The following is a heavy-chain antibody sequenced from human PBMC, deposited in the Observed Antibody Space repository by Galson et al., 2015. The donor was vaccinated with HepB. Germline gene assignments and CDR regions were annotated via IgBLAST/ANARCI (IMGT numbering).Heavy chain of an antibody. CDR2: ISGSGEYT. CDR3: AKDSTMVTLGWFDS. J-gene: IGHJ5*01. D-gene: IGHD5-18*01. CDR1: GFTFRRYA. V-gene: IGHV3-23*01. Sequence: SLRLSCAASGFTFRRYALSRVRQAPGKGLEWVSFISGSGEYTYYPDSVKGRFTISRDNSKDTLYLQMNSLRAEDTAIYYCAKDSTMVTLGWFDSWGQGTLVTVSS.